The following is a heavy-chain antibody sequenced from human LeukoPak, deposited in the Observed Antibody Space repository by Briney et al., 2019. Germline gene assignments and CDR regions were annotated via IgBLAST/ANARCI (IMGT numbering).Heavy chain of an antibody. CDR2: ISAYNGNT. V-gene: IGHV1-18*01. CDR3: ATASELYCSSTSCYPDAFDI. D-gene: IGHD2-2*01. J-gene: IGHJ3*02. CDR1: GYTFTSYG. Sequence: VSVKVSCKAFGYTFTSYGISWVRQAPGQGLEWMGWISAYNGNTNYAQKLQGRVTMTTDTSTSTAYMELRSLRSDDTAVYYCATASELYCSSTSCYPDAFDIWGQGTMVTVSS.